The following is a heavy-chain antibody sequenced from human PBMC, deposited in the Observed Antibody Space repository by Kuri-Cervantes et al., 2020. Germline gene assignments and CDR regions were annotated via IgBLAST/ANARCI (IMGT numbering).Heavy chain of an antibody. CDR2: AFHSGST. V-gene: IGHV4-61*01. D-gene: IGHD6-6*01. Sequence: GSLRLSCTVSGGSVNSGSDYWSWIRQPPGKGLEWIGYAFHSGSTNYNPSLKSRVIMSIDTTKNQFSLKMTAVTAADTAVYYCARGRRAARPHYFDYWGQGTLVTVSS. CDR1: GGSVNSGSDY. CDR3: ARGRRAARPHYFDY. J-gene: IGHJ4*02.